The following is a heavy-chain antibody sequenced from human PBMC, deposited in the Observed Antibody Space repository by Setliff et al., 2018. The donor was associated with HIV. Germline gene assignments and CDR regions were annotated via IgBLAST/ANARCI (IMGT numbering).Heavy chain of an antibody. Sequence: GASVKVSCKTSGYMFIAYGMSWVRRAPGQGLEWMGWINPNSGGTNYEQKFQGRVTMTRDTSISTAYMELSGLTSDDSAVYYCARYLVVVPVAVGGLDVWGQGTTVTVSS. CDR2: INPNSGGT. J-gene: IGHJ6*02. CDR3: ARYLVVVPVAVGGLDV. V-gene: IGHV1-2*02. D-gene: IGHD2-2*01. CDR1: GYMFIAYG.